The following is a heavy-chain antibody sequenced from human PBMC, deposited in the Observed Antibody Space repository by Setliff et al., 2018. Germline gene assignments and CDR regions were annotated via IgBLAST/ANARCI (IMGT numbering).Heavy chain of an antibody. CDR3: ARVVPLGGTDR. Sequence: PSETLSLTCTVSGGSIINSYYWGWIRQPPGKGLEWIGTIYYTGNTYYNPSLKSRVTISVDTSKNQFSLNLSSVTAADTAIYYCARVVPLGGTDRWGQGTLVTVSS. D-gene: IGHD1-1*01. CDR2: IYYTGNT. CDR1: GGSIINSYY. J-gene: IGHJ5*02. V-gene: IGHV4-39*07.